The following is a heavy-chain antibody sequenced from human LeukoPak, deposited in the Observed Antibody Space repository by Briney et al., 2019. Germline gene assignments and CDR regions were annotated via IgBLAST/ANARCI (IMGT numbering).Heavy chain of an antibody. Sequence: ASVKVSCKASGYTFTGYYMHWVRQAPGQGLEWMGWINPNSGGTNYAQKFQGRVTMTRDTSISTAYMELSRLRSDDTAVYYCARRIYCSSTSCFGYWGQGTLVTVSS. CDR1: GYTFTGYY. V-gene: IGHV1-2*02. CDR2: INPNSGGT. CDR3: ARRIYCSSTSCFGY. J-gene: IGHJ4*02. D-gene: IGHD2-2*01.